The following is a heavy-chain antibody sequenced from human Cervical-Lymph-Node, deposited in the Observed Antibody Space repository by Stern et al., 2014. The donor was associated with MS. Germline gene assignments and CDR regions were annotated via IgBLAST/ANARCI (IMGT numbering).Heavy chain of an antibody. CDR2: IGTAGAT. CDR3: VRDLPGSAGTGFYYYVMDV. Sequence: EVQLVESGGGLVQPGGSLRLSCAASGFTFSSYDLHWVRQATGKGLEWVSAIGTAGATYDPGSVKGRFTISRENAKNSLYLQMNSLTAGDTAVYYCVRDLPGSAGTGFYYYVMDVWGQGTTVTVSS. CDR1: GFTFSSYD. J-gene: IGHJ6*02. V-gene: IGHV3-13*01.